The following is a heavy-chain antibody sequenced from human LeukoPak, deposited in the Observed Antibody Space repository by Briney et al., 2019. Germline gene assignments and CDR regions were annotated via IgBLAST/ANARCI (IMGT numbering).Heavy chain of an antibody. V-gene: IGHV4-34*01. CDR1: GGSFSGYH. D-gene: IGHD2-2*01. CDR3: ARSLGVVVPAALNWFDP. Sequence: SETLSLTCAVYGGSFSGYHWSWIRQPPGKGLEWIGEINHSGSTNYNPSLKSRVTISVDTSKNQFSLKLSSVTAADTAVYYCARSLGVVVPAALNWFDPWGQGILVTVSS. J-gene: IGHJ5*02. CDR2: INHSGST.